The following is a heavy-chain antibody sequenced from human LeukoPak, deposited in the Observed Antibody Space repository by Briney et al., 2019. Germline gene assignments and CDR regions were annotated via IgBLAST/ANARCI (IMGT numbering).Heavy chain of an antibody. CDR2: INPNSGGT. CDR1: GYTFTGYY. Sequence: AASVKVSCKASGYTFTGYYMHWVRQAPGQGLEWMGWINPNSGGTNYAQKFQGRVTMTRDTSISTAYMELSRLRSDDTAVYYCARDSELRFLEWTIALGYFQHWGQGTLVTVSS. J-gene: IGHJ1*01. D-gene: IGHD3-3*01. CDR3: ARDSELRFLEWTIALGYFQH. V-gene: IGHV1-2*02.